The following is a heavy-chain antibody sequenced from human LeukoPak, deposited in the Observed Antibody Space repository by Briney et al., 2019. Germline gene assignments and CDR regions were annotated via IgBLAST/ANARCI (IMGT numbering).Heavy chain of an antibody. CDR1: GGSFSGYY. J-gene: IGHJ6*02. CDR3: ARDLRGGQVLQRYYYYGMDV. V-gene: IGHV4-34*01. D-gene: IGHD4/OR15-4a*01. Sequence: PSETLSLTCAVYGGSFSGYYWSWIRQPPGKGLEWIGEINHSGSTNYNPSLKSRVTMSVDTSKNQFSLKLSSVTAADTAVYYCARDLRGGQVLQRYYYYGMDVRGQGTTVTVSS. CDR2: INHSGST.